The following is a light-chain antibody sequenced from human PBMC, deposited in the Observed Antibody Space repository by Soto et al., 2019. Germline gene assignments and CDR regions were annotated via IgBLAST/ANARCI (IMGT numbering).Light chain of an antibody. J-gene: IGKJ5*01. V-gene: IGKV3-20*01. Sequence: EIVLTQSPGTLSLFPGERATLSCRASKSLITRYLAWYQQKTGQAPRLLIYGASSRATGIPDRFSGSGSGTDFTLTISRLEPEDFAVYSCHQYGTSPTFGQGTRLEIK. CDR3: HQYGTSPT. CDR1: KSLITRY. CDR2: GAS.